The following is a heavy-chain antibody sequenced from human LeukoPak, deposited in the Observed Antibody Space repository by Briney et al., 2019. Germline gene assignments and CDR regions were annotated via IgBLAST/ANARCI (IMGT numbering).Heavy chain of an antibody. CDR3: AKSYYYDSSGFDY. V-gene: IGHV3-30*18. D-gene: IGHD3-22*01. CDR1: GFTFSCYG. J-gene: IGHJ4*02. Sequence: PGGSLRLSRAASGFTFSCYGMNWVRQAPGKGLEWVAVISYDGSNKYYADSVKGRFTISRDNSKNTLYLQMNSLRAEDTAVYYCAKSYYYDSSGFDYWGQGTLVTVSS. CDR2: ISYDGSNK.